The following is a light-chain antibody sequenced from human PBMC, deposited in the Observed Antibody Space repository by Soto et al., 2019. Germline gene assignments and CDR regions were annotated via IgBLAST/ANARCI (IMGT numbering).Light chain of an antibody. CDR3: QRRSNWPL. Sequence: EIVLTQSPATLSLSPGERATLSCRASQSVSSYLAWYQQKPGQAPRLLIYDASNRATGIPARFSGSVSGTDFTLTISGLDSEDFAVYYCQRRSNWPLFGGGTKVEIK. CDR1: QSVSSY. CDR2: DAS. J-gene: IGKJ4*01. V-gene: IGKV3-11*01.